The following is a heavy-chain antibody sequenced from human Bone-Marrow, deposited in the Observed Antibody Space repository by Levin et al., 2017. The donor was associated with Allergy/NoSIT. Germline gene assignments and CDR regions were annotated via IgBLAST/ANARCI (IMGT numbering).Heavy chain of an antibody. CDR2: FYSAGSA. CDR3: AKNSAYDLDS. CDR1: GFPFSDYT. D-gene: IGHD5-12*01. Sequence: GGSLRLSCAASGFPFSDYTMNWVRQAPGKGLEWVAGFYSAGSAHYADSVKGRFTISRDNSKNTIFLQMNRLRAEDTAMYYCAKNSAYDLDSWGQGTLVTVSS. J-gene: IGHJ4*02. V-gene: IGHV3-53*01.